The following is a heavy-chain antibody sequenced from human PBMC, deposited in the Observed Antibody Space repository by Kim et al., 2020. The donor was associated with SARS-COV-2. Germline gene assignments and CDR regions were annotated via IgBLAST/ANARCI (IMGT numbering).Heavy chain of an antibody. D-gene: IGHD5-18*01. Sequence: KFQGRVTMTRDTSTSTVYMEQISLRAEDTAVYYCARAATHTAMAPYYFDYWGQGTLVTVSS. V-gene: IGHV1-46*01. J-gene: IGHJ4*02. CDR3: ARAATHTAMAPYYFDY.